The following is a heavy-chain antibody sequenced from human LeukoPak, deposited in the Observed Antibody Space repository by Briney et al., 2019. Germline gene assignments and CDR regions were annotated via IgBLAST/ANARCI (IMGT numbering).Heavy chain of an antibody. CDR2: IHNSGTT. Sequence: SETLSLTCAVSGGPFSDYFWSWIRQSSGKGLEWIGKIHNSGTTNYNPSLNSRVTISEDTSKNQFYLNLSSVTAADTAVYYCARRYYYNLGSFPFDFWGQGTLVTVSS. CDR1: GGPFSDYF. CDR3: ARRYYYNLGSFPFDF. D-gene: IGHD3-10*01. J-gene: IGHJ4*02. V-gene: IGHV4-34*01.